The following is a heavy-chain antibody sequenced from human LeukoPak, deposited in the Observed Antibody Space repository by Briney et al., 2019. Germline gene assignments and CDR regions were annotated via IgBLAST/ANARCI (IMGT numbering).Heavy chain of an antibody. D-gene: IGHD1-1*01. V-gene: IGHV3-23*01. J-gene: IGHJ4*02. Sequence: GGSLRLSCAASGFTFSSYAMSWVRQAPGKGLEWVSAISGSGGSTYYADSVKGRFTISRDNSKNTLYLQMNGLRAEDTAVYYCAKDQSNWNEGFVYWGQGTLVTVSS. CDR3: AKDQSNWNEGFVY. CDR2: ISGSGGST. CDR1: GFTFSSYA.